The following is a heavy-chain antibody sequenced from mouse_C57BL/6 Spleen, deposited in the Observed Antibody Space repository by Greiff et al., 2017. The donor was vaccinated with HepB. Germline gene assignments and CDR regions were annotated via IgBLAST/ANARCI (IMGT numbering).Heavy chain of an antibody. D-gene: IGHD3-2*02. V-gene: IGHV7-3*01. CDR3: ARSDSSGPFAY. J-gene: IGHJ3*01. CDR1: GFTFTDYY. CDR2: IRNKANGYTT. Sequence: EVKLVESGGGLVQPGGSLSLSCAASGFTFTDYYMSWVRQPPGKALEWLGFIRNKANGYTTEYSASVKGRFTISRDNSQSILYLQMNALRAEDSATYYCARSDSSGPFAYWGQGTLVTVSA.